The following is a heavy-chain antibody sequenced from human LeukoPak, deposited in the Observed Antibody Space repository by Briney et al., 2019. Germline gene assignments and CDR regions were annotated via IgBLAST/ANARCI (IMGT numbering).Heavy chain of an antibody. Sequence: ASVKVSCKASGYTFTSYDINWVRQATGQGLEWMGWINAGNGNTKYSQKFQGRVTITRDTSANTVYMELSSLRSEDTAVYYCARGPLGRNGDYFDYWGQGTLVTVSS. CDR1: GYTFTSYD. J-gene: IGHJ4*02. D-gene: IGHD7-27*01. V-gene: IGHV1-3*01. CDR3: ARGPLGRNGDYFDY. CDR2: INAGNGNT.